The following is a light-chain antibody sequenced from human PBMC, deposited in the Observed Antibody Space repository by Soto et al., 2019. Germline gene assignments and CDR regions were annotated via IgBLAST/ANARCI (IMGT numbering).Light chain of an antibody. V-gene: IGLV2-14*01. CDR2: EVS. CDR1: SSDVGGYNY. J-gene: IGLJ3*02. CDR3: SSYTSSSTRV. Sequence: QSALTQPASVSGSPGQSITISCTGTSSDVGGYNYVSWYQQHPGKAPKLMIYEVSNRPSGVSNRFSGSKSGNTASLTTSGLPAEDEADYCCSSYTSSSTRVFGGGTKLTVL.